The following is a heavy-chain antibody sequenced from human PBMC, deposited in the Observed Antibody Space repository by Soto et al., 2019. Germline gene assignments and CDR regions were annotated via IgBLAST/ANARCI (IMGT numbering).Heavy chain of an antibody. J-gene: IGHJ4*02. CDR2: INAGNGNT. D-gene: IGHD4-17*01. Sequence: QGQLVQSGAEVKKPGASVKVSCKASGYTFTSYSMHWVRQAPGQRLEWMGWINAGNGNTTYSQKFQGRVTITRDTSASTAYMELSSLRSEDTAVYYCARGIDYGYFDYWGQGTLVTVSS. CDR3: ARGIDYGYFDY. V-gene: IGHV1-3*01. CDR1: GYTFTSYS.